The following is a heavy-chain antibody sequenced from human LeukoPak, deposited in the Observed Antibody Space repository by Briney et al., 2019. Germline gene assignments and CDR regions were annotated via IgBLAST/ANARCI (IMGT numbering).Heavy chain of an antibody. D-gene: IGHD3-22*01. V-gene: IGHV3-23*01. CDR1: GFTFSSYA. CDR2: ISGSGGST. Sequence: GGSLRLSCAASGFTFSSYAMSWVRQAPGKGLEWVSAISGSGGSTYYADSVKGRFTISGDNSKNTLYLQMNSLRAEDTAVYYCAKAHRYYDSSSDWFDPWGQGTLVTVSS. J-gene: IGHJ5*02. CDR3: AKAHRYYDSSSDWFDP.